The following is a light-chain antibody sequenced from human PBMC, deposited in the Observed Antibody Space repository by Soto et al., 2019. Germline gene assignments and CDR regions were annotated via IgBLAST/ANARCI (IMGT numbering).Light chain of an antibody. J-gene: IGKJ5*01. V-gene: IGKV3-15*01. CDR1: QSVNSD. CDR3: QQYNNWPPIT. Sequence: EIVMTQSPASLSVSPGERATLSCRASQSVNSDLAWYQQKPGQAPRLLIYAASTRATGIPARFSGSGYGTEFTLTISSLQSEDFAVYYCQQYNNWPPITFGQGTRLEIK. CDR2: AAS.